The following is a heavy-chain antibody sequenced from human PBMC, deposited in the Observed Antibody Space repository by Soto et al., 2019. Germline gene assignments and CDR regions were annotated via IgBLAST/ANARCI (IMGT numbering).Heavy chain of an antibody. J-gene: IGHJ3*02. CDR2: IYYSGST. D-gene: IGHD6-19*01. V-gene: IGHV4-39*01. CDR1: DGSISSSSYY. CDR3: ARAGTGAFDI. Sequence: SETLSLTCTVSDGSISSSSYYWGWIRQPPGKGLEWIGSIYYSGSTYYNPSLKSRVTISVDTSKNQFSLKLSSVTAADTAVYYCARAGTGAFDIWGQGTMVTVSS.